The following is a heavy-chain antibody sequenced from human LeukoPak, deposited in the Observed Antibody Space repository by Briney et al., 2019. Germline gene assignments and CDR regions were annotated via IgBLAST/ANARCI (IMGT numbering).Heavy chain of an antibody. CDR3: ARDYSITMIRVFMEEASDI. J-gene: IGHJ3*02. Sequence: GGALLQDFAASGYTLSCYIMNWVRQAPGKGLEWVSYISSSSSTIYYADSVKGRFTISRDNAKNSLYLQMNSLRDEDTAVYYCARDYSITMIRVFMEEASDIWGERPSVTVSS. CDR2: ISSSSSTI. D-gene: IGHD3-10*01. CDR1: GYTLSCYI. V-gene: IGHV3-48*02.